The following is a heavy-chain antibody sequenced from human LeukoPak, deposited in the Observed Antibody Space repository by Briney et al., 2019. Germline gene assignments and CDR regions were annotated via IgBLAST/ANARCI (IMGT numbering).Heavy chain of an antibody. Sequence: SETLSLTCTVSGGSISSYYWSWIRQPPGKGLEWIGYIYYSGSTNYNPSLKSRVTISVDTSKNQFSLKLSSVTAADTAVYYCARSYSSSWLDYWGQGTLVTVSS. CDR1: GGSISSYY. J-gene: IGHJ4*02. CDR3: ARSYSSSWLDY. D-gene: IGHD6-13*01. CDR2: IYYSGST. V-gene: IGHV4-59*08.